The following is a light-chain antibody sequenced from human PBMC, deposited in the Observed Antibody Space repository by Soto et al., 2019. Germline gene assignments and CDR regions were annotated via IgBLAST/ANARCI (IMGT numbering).Light chain of an antibody. CDR3: SAWDDGLAAYV. CDR2: SND. CDR1: RSNIGSNA. J-gene: IGLJ1*01. V-gene: IGLV1-44*01. Sequence: QLVLTQSPSASGAPGQTIIISCSGSRSNIGSNAVYWYQQLPGSAPRLLVHSNDQRPFGVPHRFSGSRSGTSASLAVSGLQSEDEADYYCSAWDDGLAAYVFGTGTKVTVL.